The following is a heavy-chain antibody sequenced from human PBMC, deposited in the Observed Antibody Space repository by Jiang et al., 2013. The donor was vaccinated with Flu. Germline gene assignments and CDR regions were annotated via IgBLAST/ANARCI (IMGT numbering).Heavy chain of an antibody. J-gene: IGHJ6*02. CDR2: INTNSGGT. CDR3: ARLSSFPSGMDV. V-gene: IGHV1-2*04. CDR1: GYTFSGHY. D-gene: IGHD3-16*02. Sequence: VKVSCKASGYTFSGHYMHWVRQAPGQGLEWMGWINTNSGGTNYAQKFQGWVTMTRDTSITTAYLALSSLTSEDTAVYYCARLSSFPSGMDVWGQGTTVTVSS.